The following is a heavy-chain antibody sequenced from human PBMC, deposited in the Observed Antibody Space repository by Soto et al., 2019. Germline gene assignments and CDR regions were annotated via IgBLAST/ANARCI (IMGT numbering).Heavy chain of an antibody. CDR2: ISYDGSNK. CDR1: GFTFSTYG. J-gene: IGHJ5*02. CDR3: AKDASYSSGWFDP. Sequence: GGSLRLSCAASGFTFSTYGMHWVRQAPGKGLEWVAFISYDGSNKYYADSVKGRFTISGDNSKNTLYLQMNSLRAEDTAAYYCAKDASYSSGWFDPWGQGTLVTVSS. D-gene: IGHD6-19*01. V-gene: IGHV3-30*18.